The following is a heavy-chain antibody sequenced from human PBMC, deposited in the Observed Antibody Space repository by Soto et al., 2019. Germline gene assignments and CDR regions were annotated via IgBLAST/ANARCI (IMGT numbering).Heavy chain of an antibody. V-gene: IGHV2-5*02. J-gene: IGHJ4*02. D-gene: IGHD3-3*01. Sequence: QITLKESGPTLVKPTQTLTLTCTFSGFSLTGSGVGVGWIRQPPGKALELLALIYWDDDKRYSPSLKSRLTITKDTSKNQVALTVTNMDPVDTATYYCARFLWSDTSLYYFDYWGQGTLGTVAS. CDR2: IYWDDDK. CDR3: ARFLWSDTSLYYFDY. CDR1: GFSLTGSGVG.